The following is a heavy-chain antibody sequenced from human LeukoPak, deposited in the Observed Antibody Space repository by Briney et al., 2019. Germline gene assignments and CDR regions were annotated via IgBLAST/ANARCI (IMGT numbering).Heavy chain of an antibody. V-gene: IGHV4-34*01. CDR1: GGSFSGYY. D-gene: IGHD4-23*01. Sequence: SETLSLTCAVYGGSFSGYYWSWIRQPPGKGLEWIGEINHSGSTNCNPSLKSRVTISVDTSKNQFSLKLSSVTAAATAVYYCARGDGGSPYDYWGQGTLVTVSS. CDR2: INHSGST. CDR3: ARGDGGSPYDY. J-gene: IGHJ4*02.